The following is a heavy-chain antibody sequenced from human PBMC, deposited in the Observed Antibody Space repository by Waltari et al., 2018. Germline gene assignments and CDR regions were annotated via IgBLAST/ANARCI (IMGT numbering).Heavy chain of an antibody. CDR2: IYYSGST. J-gene: IGHJ5*02. CDR1: GGSISSSSYY. V-gene: IGHV4-39*01. Sequence: QLQLQESGPGLVKPSETLSLTCTVSGGSISSSSYYWGWIRQPPGKGLEWIGSIYYSGSTYYNPSLKSRVTISVDTSKNQFSLKLSSVTAADTAVYYCARWRFLEWLPDNNWFDPWGQGTLVTVSS. CDR3: ARWRFLEWLPDNNWFDP. D-gene: IGHD3-3*01.